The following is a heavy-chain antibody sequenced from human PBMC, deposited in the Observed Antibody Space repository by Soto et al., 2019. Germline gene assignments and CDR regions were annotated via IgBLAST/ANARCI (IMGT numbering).Heavy chain of an antibody. CDR2: IYPGDSDT. CDR3: ARLGGPYGDYFDY. CDR1: GYSFTSYW. Sequence: PGASLKISCKGSGYSFTSYWIGWVRQMPGKGLEWMGIIYPGDSDTRYSPSFQGQVTISADKPISTAYLQWSSLKASGTAMYCCARLGGPYGDYFDYWGQGTLVTVSS. J-gene: IGHJ4*02. D-gene: IGHD4-17*01. V-gene: IGHV5-51*01.